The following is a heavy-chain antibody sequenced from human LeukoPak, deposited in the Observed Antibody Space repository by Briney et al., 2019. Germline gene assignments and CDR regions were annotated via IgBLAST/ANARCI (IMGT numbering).Heavy chain of an antibody. J-gene: IGHJ4*02. Sequence: GGSLRLSCAASGFTFSSYGMHWVRQAPGKGLEWVAVISYDGSNKYYADSVKGRFTIPRDNSKNTLYLQMNSLRAEDTAVYYCAKDGDYWGQGTLVTVSS. CDR3: AKDGDY. V-gene: IGHV3-30*18. CDR2: ISYDGSNK. CDR1: GFTFSSYG.